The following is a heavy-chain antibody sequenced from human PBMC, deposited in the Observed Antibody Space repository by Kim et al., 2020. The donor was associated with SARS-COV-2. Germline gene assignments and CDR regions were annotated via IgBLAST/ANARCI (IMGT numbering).Heavy chain of an antibody. CDR1: GFTFIDYG. J-gene: IGHJ4*02. CDR3: ARDLGTKNYYFDY. CDR2: IWYDGTKE. Sequence: GGSLRLSCATSGFTFIDYGFHWVRQAPGKGLEWVAVIWYDGTKEYYGDSVKGRFSISRDDSKDTLYLQMNTLRAEDTALYYCARDLGTKNYYFDYWGQGT. V-gene: IGHV3-33*01.